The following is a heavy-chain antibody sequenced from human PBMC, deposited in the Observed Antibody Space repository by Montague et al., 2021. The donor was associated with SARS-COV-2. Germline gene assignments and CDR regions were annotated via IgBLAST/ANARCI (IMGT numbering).Heavy chain of an antibody. J-gene: IGHJ4*02. D-gene: IGHD2-15*01. CDR3: ARRSLGYCSGGSCYSGYDY. CDR1: GGSISSYY. Sequence: SETLSLTCTVSGGSISSYYWSWIRQPPGKGLEWIGYIYYSGSTNYNPSLKSRVTISVDTSKNQFSLKLSSVTAADAAVYYCARRSLGYCSGGSCYSGYDYWGQGTLVTVSS. CDR2: IYYSGST. V-gene: IGHV4-59*01.